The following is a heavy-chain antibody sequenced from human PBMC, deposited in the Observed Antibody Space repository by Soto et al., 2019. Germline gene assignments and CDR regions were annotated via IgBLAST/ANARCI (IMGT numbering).Heavy chain of an antibody. V-gene: IGHV1-8*01. CDR1: GYTFTSYD. J-gene: IGHJ6*02. D-gene: IGHD3-10*01. CDR3: ASWKRVRGPANYYYGMDV. Sequence: ASVKVSCKASGYTFTSYDINWVRQATGQGLEWMGWMNPNSGNTGYAQKFQGRVTMTRNTSISTAYMELSSLRSEDTAVYYCASWKRVRGPANYYYGMDVWGQGTTLTVSS. CDR2: MNPNSGNT.